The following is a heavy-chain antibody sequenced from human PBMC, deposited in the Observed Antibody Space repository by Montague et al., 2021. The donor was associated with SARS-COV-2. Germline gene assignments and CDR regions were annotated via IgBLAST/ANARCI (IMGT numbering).Heavy chain of an antibody. CDR2: IYYSGNT. CDR1: GGSIRPYY. Sequence: SETLSLTCTLSGGSIRPYYWNWIRQPPGKGLVLIGYIYYSGNTYYNPSLKSRATISVETSKNQFSLKLSSVTAADTAVYYCARDMRMVANVVVVVDGVVDGFDIWGQGTMVTVSS. V-gene: IGHV4-59*12. D-gene: IGHD2-15*01. J-gene: IGHJ3*02. CDR3: ARDMRMVANVVVVVDGVVDGFDI.